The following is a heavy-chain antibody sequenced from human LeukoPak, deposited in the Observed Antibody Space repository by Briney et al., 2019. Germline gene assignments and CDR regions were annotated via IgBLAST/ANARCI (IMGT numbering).Heavy chain of an antibody. CDR1: GFTFSSYG. CDR2: ISYDGSNK. V-gene: IGHV3-30*18. D-gene: IGHD6-19*01. CDR3: AKEWRVAGYFDY. J-gene: IGHJ4*02. Sequence: GRSLRLSCAASGFTFSSYGMHWVRQAPGKGLEWAAVISYDGSNKYYADSVKGRFTISRDNSKNTLYLQMNSLRAEDTAVYYCAKEWRVAGYFDYWGQGTLVTVSS.